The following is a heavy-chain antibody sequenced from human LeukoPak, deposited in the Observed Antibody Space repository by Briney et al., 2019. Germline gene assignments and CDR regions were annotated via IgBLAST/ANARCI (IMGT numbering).Heavy chain of an antibody. D-gene: IGHD1-1*01. CDR3: AKDRTGTTGRDWVDP. J-gene: IGHJ5*02. V-gene: IGHV3-23*01. CDR1: GFTFSSYG. CDR2: ISGRGDNT. Sequence: GGSLRLSCAASGFTFSSYGMSWVRQAPGKGLEWVSAISGRGDNTYFADSVKGRFTISRDNSKNTLYLQMNSLRAEDTAVYYCAKDRTGTTGRDWVDPWGQGTLVTVSS.